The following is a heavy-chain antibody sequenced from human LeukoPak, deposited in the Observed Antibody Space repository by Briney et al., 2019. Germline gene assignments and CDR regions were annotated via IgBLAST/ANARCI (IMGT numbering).Heavy chain of an antibody. D-gene: IGHD1-26*01. V-gene: IGHV3-23*01. J-gene: IGHJ4*02. CDR2: ISGSTGST. CDR3: ARVGGSSYNY. Sequence: HAGGSLRLSCAASGFTFSNYAMNWVRQAPGKGLEWVSLISGSTGSTYYADSVKGRFTISRDNSKNTLYLQMNSLRAEDTAVYYCARVGGSSYNYWGQGTLVTVSS. CDR1: GFTFSNYA.